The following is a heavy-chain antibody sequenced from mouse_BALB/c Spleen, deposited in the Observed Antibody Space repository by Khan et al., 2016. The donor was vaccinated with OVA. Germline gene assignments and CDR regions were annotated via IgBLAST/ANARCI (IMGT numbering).Heavy chain of an antibody. V-gene: IGHV3-2*02. CDR1: GYSITRDYA. Sequence: SGPGLVKPSQSLSLTCTVTGYSITRDYAWNWIRQFPGNKLEWMGYINYSGGTSYLPSLKSRISITRDTSKNQFFLQLNSVTTEDSATYYCARWFAYWGQGTLVTVS. J-gene: IGHJ3*01. CDR3: ARWFAY. CDR2: INYSGGT.